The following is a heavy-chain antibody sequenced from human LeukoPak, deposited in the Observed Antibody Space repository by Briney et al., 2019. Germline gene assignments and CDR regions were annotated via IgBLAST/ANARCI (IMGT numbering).Heavy chain of an antibody. Sequence: PGGSLRLSCAAPGFTFSSYGMHWVRQAPGKGLEWVAVISYDGSNKYYADSVKGRFTISRDNSKNTLYLQMNSLRAEDTAVYYCAKDEAYCGGDCYSGGYYYYYYMDVWGKGTTVTVSS. CDR1: GFTFSSYG. CDR3: AKDEAYCGGDCYSGGYYYYYYMDV. D-gene: IGHD2-21*02. CDR2: ISYDGSNK. V-gene: IGHV3-30*18. J-gene: IGHJ6*03.